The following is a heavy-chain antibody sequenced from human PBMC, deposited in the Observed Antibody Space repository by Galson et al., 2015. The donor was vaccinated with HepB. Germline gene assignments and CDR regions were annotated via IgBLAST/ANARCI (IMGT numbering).Heavy chain of an antibody. Sequence: SLRLSCAASGFTFSSYGMHWVRQAPGKGLEWVAFIRYDGSNKYYADSVKGRFTISRDNSKNTLYLQMNSLRAEDTAVYYCAKANYYGSGSYGEARYWYFDLWGRGTLVTVSS. D-gene: IGHD3-10*01. CDR1: GFTFSSYG. V-gene: IGHV3-30*02. J-gene: IGHJ2*01. CDR3: AKANYYGSGSYGEARYWYFDL. CDR2: IRYDGSNK.